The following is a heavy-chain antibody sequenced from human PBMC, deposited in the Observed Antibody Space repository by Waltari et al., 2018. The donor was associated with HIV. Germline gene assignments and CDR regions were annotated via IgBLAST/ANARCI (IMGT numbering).Heavy chain of an antibody. CDR2: IYSGGST. J-gene: IGHJ5*02. CDR1: GFTVSSNY. CDR3: VRGSGGSPNWFDP. D-gene: IGHD2-15*01. V-gene: IGHV3-53*01. Sequence: EVQLVESGGGLIQPGGSLRLSCAASGFTVSSNYMSWVRQAPGKGLEWVSVIYSGGSTYYADSVKGRCTISRDNSKNTLYLQMNSLRAEDTSVYYCVRGSGGSPNWFDPWGQGTLVTVSS.